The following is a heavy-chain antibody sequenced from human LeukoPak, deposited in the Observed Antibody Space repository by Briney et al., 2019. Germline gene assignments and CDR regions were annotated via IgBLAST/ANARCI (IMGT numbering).Heavy chain of an antibody. V-gene: IGHV3-53*05. CDR1: GFTVSSNY. CDR2: IYSGGST. Sequence: GGSLRLSCAASGFTVSSNYMSWVRQAPGKGLEWVSVIYSGGSTYYADSVKGRFTISRDNSKNTVFLQMSSLRPEDTAVYFCGTEGGARGVDTVRYEYWGQGTLVTVSS. D-gene: IGHD2-8*02. J-gene: IGHJ1*01. CDR3: GTEGGARGVDTVRYEY.